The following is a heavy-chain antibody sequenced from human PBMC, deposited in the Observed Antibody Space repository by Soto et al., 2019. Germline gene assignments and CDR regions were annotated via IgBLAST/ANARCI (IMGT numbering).Heavy chain of an antibody. CDR2: ISSTTNYI. V-gene: IGHV3-21*06. CDR1: GFTVTRYS. J-gene: IGHJ4*02. Sequence: CGSMRLACAACGFTVTRYSMNGVRQTPGKGLEWVSSISSTTNYIYYGDSMKGRFTISRDNAKNSLYLEMNSLRAEDTAVYYCARESEDLTSNFDYWGQGTLVTVSS. CDR3: ARESEDLTSNFDY.